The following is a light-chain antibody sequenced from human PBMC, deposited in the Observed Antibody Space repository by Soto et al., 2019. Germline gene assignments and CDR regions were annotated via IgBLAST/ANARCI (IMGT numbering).Light chain of an antibody. Sequence: QSVLTQPASVSGSPGQSITISCTGTSSDVVGYNYVSWYQHHPGKAPKLMIYDVSNRPSGVSTRFSGSKSGNTASLTISGLQAEDEADYYCSSYTSSNTPFYVFGTGTKVTVL. CDR3: SSYTSSNTPFYV. V-gene: IGLV2-14*03. J-gene: IGLJ1*01. CDR1: SSDVVGYNY. CDR2: DVS.